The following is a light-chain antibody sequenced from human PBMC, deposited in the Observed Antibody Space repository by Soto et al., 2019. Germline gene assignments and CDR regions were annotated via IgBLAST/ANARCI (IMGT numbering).Light chain of an antibody. CDR3: SSYISSSTLV. Sequence: QSALTQPASVSGSPGQSITISCTGTSSDVGGYNYVSWYQQQPGKAPKVMIYEVSNRPSGVSNRFSGSKSGNTASLTISGLQAEDEADYYCSSYISSSTLVFGGGTKVTVL. CDR1: SSDVGGYNY. V-gene: IGLV2-14*01. CDR2: EVS. J-gene: IGLJ3*02.